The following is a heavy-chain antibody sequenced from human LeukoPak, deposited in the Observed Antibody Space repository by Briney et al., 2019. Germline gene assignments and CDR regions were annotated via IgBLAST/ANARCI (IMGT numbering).Heavy chain of an antibody. D-gene: IGHD3-10*01. V-gene: IGHV1-8*01. CDR1: GYTFTSYD. Sequence: ASVKVSCKTSGYTFTSYDINWVRQATGQGLEWMAWMSPNSANTGYAQSFQGRVTMTRDTSINTAYMELNSLRSEDTAVYYCARGVTRGVDYWGQGTLVTVSS. CDR2: MSPNSANT. CDR3: ARGVTRGVDY. J-gene: IGHJ4*02.